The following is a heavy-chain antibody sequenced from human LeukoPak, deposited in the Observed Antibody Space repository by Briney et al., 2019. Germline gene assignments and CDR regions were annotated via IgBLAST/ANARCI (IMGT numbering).Heavy chain of an antibody. CDR3: AGGSSWYRGIDY. Sequence: GGSLRLSCEASGFTFSAYAMTWVRQAPGKGLEWVSSIGSDNKPHYSESVKGRFTISRDNSKNTLYLQMGSLRAEDMAVYYCAGGSSWYRGIDYWGQGTLVTVSS. D-gene: IGHD6-13*01. V-gene: IGHV3-64*02. CDR1: GFTFSAYA. J-gene: IGHJ4*02. CDR2: IGSDNKP.